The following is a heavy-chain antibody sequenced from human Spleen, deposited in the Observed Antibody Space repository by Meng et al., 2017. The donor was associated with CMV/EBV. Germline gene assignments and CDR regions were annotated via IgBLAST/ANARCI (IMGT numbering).Heavy chain of an antibody. Sequence: ISSGDYYWSWIRQPPGKGLEWIGYIYYSGSTYYNPSLKSRVTISVDTSKNQFSLKLSSVTAADTAVYYCARGYCSSTSCYTLSWFDPWGQGTLVTVSS. CDR1: ISSGDYY. J-gene: IGHJ5*02. CDR3: ARGYCSSTSCYTLSWFDP. D-gene: IGHD2-2*02. CDR2: IYYSGST. V-gene: IGHV4-30-4*08.